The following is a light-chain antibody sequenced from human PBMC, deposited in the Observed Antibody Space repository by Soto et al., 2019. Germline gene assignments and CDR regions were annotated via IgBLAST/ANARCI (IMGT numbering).Light chain of an antibody. Sequence: EIVLIQSPATLSLSPGERATLSCRASQSVGSYLAWYQHKPGQAPRLLISDASNRATGIPARFSGSGSETDFTLTISSLEPEDSAVYYCQQYNNWPPVTFGQGTKVDIK. CDR1: QSVGSY. CDR2: DAS. CDR3: QQYNNWPPVT. J-gene: IGKJ1*01. V-gene: IGKV3-11*01.